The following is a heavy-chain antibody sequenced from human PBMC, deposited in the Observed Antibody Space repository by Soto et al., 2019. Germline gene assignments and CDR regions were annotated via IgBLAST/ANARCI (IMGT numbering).Heavy chain of an antibody. V-gene: IGHV1-69*01. CDR1: GGSFNRHT. Sequence: QVQLVQSGAEVRKPGSSVRVSCKASGGSFNRHTISWVRQAPGQGLEWMGGIIPIFGTANHAQKFQGRVTIIADESTSTVYMELRSLRSDDTAVYYCARDLSWFYSSGSWHVNEGNYGLDVWGQGTTVTVSS. D-gene: IGHD6-25*01. CDR2: IIPIFGTA. CDR3: ARDLSWFYSSGSWHVNEGNYGLDV. J-gene: IGHJ6*02.